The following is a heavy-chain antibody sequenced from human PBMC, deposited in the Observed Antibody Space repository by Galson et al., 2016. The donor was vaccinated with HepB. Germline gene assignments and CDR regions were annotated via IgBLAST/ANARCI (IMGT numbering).Heavy chain of an antibody. CDR3: AKVKYDTNGTDWYFDL. J-gene: IGHJ2*01. CDR2: INWNGGTT. V-gene: IGHV3-20*01. Sequence: SLRPSCAASGFTFDDYGMSWVRQAPGKGLEWVSGINWNGGTTGYAGSVKGRFTISRANAKNSLYLQMNSLRAEDTALYHCAKVKYDTNGTDWYFDLWGRGTLVTVSS. CDR1: GFTFDDYG. D-gene: IGHD2-8*01.